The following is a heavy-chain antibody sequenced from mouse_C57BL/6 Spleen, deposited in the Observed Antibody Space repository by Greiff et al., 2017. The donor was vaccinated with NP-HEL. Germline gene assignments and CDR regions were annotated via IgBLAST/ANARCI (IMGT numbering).Heavy chain of an antibody. CDR3: ARIESSYKAMDY. V-gene: IGHV1-9*01. CDR1: GYSFTDYW. J-gene: IGHJ4*01. Sequence: VKLVESGTELMKPGASVKLSCKATGYSFTDYWIEWVKQRPGHGLEWIGEIFPGSGRTDNNEKFKGKATFTADTSSNTAYMQLSSVTPEDSAIYYCARIESSYKAMDYWGQGTSVTVSS. D-gene: IGHD1-1*01. CDR2: IFPGSGRT.